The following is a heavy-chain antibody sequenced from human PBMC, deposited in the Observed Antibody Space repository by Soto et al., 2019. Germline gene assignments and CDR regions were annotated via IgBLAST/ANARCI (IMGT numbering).Heavy chain of an antibody. V-gene: IGHV1-18*01. CDR1: GYTFTSYG. CDR3: AISSTLTTVELIFDY. CDR2: ISAYNGNT. J-gene: IGHJ4*02. D-gene: IGHD4-17*01. Sequence: QVQLVQSGAEVKKPGASVKVSCKASGYTFTSYGISWVRQAPGQGLEWMGWISAYNGNTNYAQKLQGRVTMTTDTSTSTAYMELRSLRSDDTAVYYCAISSTLTTVELIFDYWGQGTLVTVSS.